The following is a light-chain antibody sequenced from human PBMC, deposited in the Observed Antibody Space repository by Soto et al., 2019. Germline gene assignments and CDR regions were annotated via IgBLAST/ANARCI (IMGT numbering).Light chain of an antibody. J-gene: IGKJ5*01. CDR3: QQSNVWPPIT. CDR2: GAS. Sequence: EVVLTQSPGTLALSPGERATLSCRAIQSVSSSYLAWYQQKPGQAPRLLIYGASSRATGIPDRFSGSGSGTDFTLTISRLEPEDFAVYYCQQSNVWPPITFGQGTRLEIK. CDR1: QSVSSSY. V-gene: IGKV3D-20*02.